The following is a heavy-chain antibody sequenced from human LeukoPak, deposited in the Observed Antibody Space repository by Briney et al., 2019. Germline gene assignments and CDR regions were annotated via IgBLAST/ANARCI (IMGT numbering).Heavy chain of an antibody. CDR3: ARALLNVFGVVWEDRYYYYMDV. J-gene: IGHJ6*03. CDR1: GGSFSGYH. Sequence: SETLSLTCAVYGGSFSGYHWSWIRQPPGKGLEWIGEIDHGGSTNYNPSLKSRVTISVDTSKNQFSLKLSSVTAAETAVYYCARALLNVFGVVWEDRYYYYMDVWGKGTTVTFSS. V-gene: IGHV4-34*01. D-gene: IGHD3-3*01. CDR2: IDHGGST.